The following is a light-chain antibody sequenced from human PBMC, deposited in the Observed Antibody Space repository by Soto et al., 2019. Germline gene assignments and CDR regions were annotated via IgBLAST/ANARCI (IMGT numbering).Light chain of an antibody. CDR2: GAS. CDR1: QRVSSSY. CDR3: QQYGSAPGT. Sequence: EIVLTQSPGTLSLSPGERATLSCRASQRVSSSYLAWYQQKPGQAPRLLIYGASSRGTGIPDRFSGSGSGTDFTLTISRLEPEDFAVYYCQQYGSAPGTFGQGTKVELK. J-gene: IGKJ1*01. V-gene: IGKV3-20*01.